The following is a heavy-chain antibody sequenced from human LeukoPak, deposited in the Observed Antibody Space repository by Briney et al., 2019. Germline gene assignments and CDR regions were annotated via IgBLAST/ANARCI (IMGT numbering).Heavy chain of an antibody. CDR3: AKVMTGYYYYFDS. J-gene: IGHJ4*02. CDR1: GLTVSNNY. V-gene: IGHV3-23*01. D-gene: IGHD2/OR15-2a*01. Sequence: PGGSLRLSCAASGLTVSNNYMKWVRQAPGKGLEWVSGIGSSGAGTYYVDSVKGRFTISRDNSKNTLYLQINSLGAEDTALYYCAKVMTGYYYYFDSWGQGALVTVSS. CDR2: IGSSGAGT.